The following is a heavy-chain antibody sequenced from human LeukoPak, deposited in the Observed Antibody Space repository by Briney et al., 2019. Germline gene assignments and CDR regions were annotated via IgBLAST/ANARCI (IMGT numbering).Heavy chain of an antibody. V-gene: IGHV3-23*01. CDR1: GFTFSSFA. CDR3: AKIVESRHC. D-gene: IGHD2-21*01. J-gene: IGHJ4*02. CDR2: IIGNGGSA. Sequence: PGGSLRLSCSASGFTFSSFALSWVRQAPGKGLEWVSGIIGNGGSAYYADSVKGRFTISRDNSKNTLYLQMNSLRAEDTAVYYCAKIVESRHCWGQGTLVTVSS.